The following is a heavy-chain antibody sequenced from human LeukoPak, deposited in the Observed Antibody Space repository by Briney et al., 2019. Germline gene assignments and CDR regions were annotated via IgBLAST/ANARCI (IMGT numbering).Heavy chain of an antibody. CDR2: IYYSGST. Sequence: SETLSLTCTVSGGSISSGGYYWSWIRQHPGKGLEWIGYIYYSGSTNYNPSLKSRVTISVDTSKNQFSLKLSSVTAADTAVYYCARGYYYDSSGYYYDYWGQGTLVTVSS. D-gene: IGHD3-22*01. V-gene: IGHV4-31*03. J-gene: IGHJ4*02. CDR1: GGSISSGGYY. CDR3: ARGYYYDSSGYYYDY.